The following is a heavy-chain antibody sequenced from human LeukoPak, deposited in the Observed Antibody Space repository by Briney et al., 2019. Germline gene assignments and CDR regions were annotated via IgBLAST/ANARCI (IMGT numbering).Heavy chain of an antibody. Sequence: PGGSLRLSCAASGFTFSSYAMSWVRQAPGKGLEWVSAISGSGGSTYYAGSVKGRFTISRDNSKNTLYLQMNSLRAEDTAVYYCAARMVRGVIRSHNYYYYMDVWGKGTTVTVSS. V-gene: IGHV3-23*01. J-gene: IGHJ6*03. CDR1: GFTFSSYA. D-gene: IGHD3-10*01. CDR3: AARMVRGVIRSHNYYYYMDV. CDR2: ISGSGGST.